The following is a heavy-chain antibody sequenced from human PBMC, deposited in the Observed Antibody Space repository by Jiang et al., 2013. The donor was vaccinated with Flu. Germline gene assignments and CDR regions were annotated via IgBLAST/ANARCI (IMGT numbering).Heavy chain of an antibody. CDR3: ARVKQLVSGAVFDY. CDR2: INHSGST. CDR1: GGSFSGYY. Sequence: LLKPSETLSLTCAVYGGSFSGYYWSWIRQPPGKGLEWTGEINHSGSTNYNPSLKSRVTISVDTSKNQFSLKLSSVTAADTAVYYCARVKQLVSGAVFDYWGQGTLVTVSS. D-gene: IGHD6-6*01. J-gene: IGHJ4*02. V-gene: IGHV4-34*01.